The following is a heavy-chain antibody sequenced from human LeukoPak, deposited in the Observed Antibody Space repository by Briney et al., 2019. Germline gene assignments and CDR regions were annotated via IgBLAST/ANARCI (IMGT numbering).Heavy chain of an antibody. J-gene: IGHJ4*02. V-gene: IGHV1-2*02. CDR1: GYTFTGNY. CDR2: INPNSGDT. Sequence: ASVKVSCKASGYTFTGNYMHWVRQAPGQGLEWMGWINPNSGDTNYAQKFQGRVTMTRDTSLSTAYMELSRLRSDDTAVYYCARGAVVVAATDYWGQGTLVTVSS. CDR3: ARGAVVVAATDY. D-gene: IGHD2-15*01.